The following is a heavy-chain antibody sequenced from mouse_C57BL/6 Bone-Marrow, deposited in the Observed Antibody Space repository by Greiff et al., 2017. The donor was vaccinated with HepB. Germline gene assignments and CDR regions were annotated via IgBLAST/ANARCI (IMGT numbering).Heavy chain of an antibody. CDR3: ARPRYYGSSPFAY. V-gene: IGHV5-17*01. CDR1: GFTFSDYG. Sequence: EVKLMESGGGLVKPGGSLKLSCAASGFTFSDYGMHWVRQAPEKGLEWVAYISSGSSTIYYADTVKGRFTISRDNAKNTLFLQMTSLRSEDTAMYYCARPRYYGSSPFAYWGQGTLVTVSA. D-gene: IGHD1-1*01. J-gene: IGHJ3*01. CDR2: ISSGSSTI.